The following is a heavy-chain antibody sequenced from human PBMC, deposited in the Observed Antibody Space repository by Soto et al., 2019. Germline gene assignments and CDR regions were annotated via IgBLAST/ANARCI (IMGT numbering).Heavy chain of an antibody. V-gene: IGHV4-34*01. CDR1: RGSFSGYS. CDR2: INLSGST. D-gene: IGHD4-17*01. Sequence: QVQLQQWGAGLLKPSETLSLTCAVSRGSFSGYSWNWIRQPPGKGLEWIGEINLSGSTNSSPSRKTRVTISVDTSKNQFSLRLTSMTAADTAVYYCARGFPVYSYYSYIDVWGKGTTVTVSS. CDR3: ARGFPVYSYYSYIDV. J-gene: IGHJ6*03.